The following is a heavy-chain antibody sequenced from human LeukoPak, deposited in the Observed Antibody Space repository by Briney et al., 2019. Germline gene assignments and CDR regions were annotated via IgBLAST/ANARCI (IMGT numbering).Heavy chain of an antibody. Sequence: PGGSLRLSCAASGFSFNGYWMSWVRQAPGKGLEWVANLKGDGSAQYYVDSVKGRFTISRDNAKNSLNLQMNSLRAEDTAVYYCATTSNAPGNHWGQGTLVTVSS. CDR2: LKGDGSAQ. CDR3: ATTSNAPGNH. J-gene: IGHJ5*02. V-gene: IGHV3-7*01. CDR1: GFSFNGYW.